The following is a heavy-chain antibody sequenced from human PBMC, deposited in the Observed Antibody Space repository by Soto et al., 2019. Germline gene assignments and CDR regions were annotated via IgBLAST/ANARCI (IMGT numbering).Heavy chain of an antibody. CDR1: GFTFSSHW. D-gene: IGHD3-16*01. Sequence: GGSLRLSCAASGFTFSSHWMHWVRQAPGKGLVWVSRINSDGSRTSYADSVKGRFTISRDNAKSTLYLQMNSLTAEDTAVYYCEREGGYNWFDPWGQGTLVTVSS. CDR2: INSDGSRT. V-gene: IGHV3-74*01. CDR3: EREGGYNWFDP. J-gene: IGHJ5*02.